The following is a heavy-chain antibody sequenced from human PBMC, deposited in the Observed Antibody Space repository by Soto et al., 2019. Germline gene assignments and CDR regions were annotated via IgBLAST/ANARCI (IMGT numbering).Heavy chain of an antibody. D-gene: IGHD6-13*01. CDR3: ARDHPLVLAAKSDY. CDR1: GFTFSSYS. Sequence: GGSLRLSCAASGFTFSSYSMNWVRQAPGKGLEWVSYISSSSSTIYYADSVKGRFTISRDNAKNSLYLQMNSLRAEDTAVYYCARDHPLVLAAKSDYWGQGTLVTVSS. V-gene: IGHV3-48*01. CDR2: ISSSSSTI. J-gene: IGHJ4*02.